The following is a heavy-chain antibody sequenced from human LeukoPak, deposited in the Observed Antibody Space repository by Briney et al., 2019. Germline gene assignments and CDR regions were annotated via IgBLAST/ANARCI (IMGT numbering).Heavy chain of an antibody. CDR2: IYYSGST. CDR1: GGSISSGDYY. Sequence: SETLSLTCTVSGGSISSGDYYWSWIRQPPGKGLEWIGYIYYSGSTYYNPSLESRVTISVDTSKNQFSLKLSSVTAADTAVYYCARVPLRSGAAGWGQGTLVTVSS. CDR3: ARVPLRSGAAG. J-gene: IGHJ4*02. D-gene: IGHD1-26*01. V-gene: IGHV4-30-4*01.